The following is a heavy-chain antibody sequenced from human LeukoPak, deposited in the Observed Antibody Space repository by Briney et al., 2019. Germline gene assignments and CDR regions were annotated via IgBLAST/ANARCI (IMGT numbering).Heavy chain of an antibody. CDR3: AREISGIAVAGTGPYYYYYMDV. D-gene: IGHD6-19*01. J-gene: IGHJ6*03. CDR2: ISSSSSYI. Sequence: SGGSLRLSCAASGFTFSSYSMNWVRQAPGKGLEWVSSISSSSSYIYYADSVKGRFTISRDNAKNSLYLQMNRLRAEDTALYYCAREISGIAVAGTGPYYYYYMDVWGKGTTVTVSS. CDR1: GFTFSSYS. V-gene: IGHV3-21*04.